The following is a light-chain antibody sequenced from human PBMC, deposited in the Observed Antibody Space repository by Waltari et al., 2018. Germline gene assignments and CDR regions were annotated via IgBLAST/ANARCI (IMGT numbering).Light chain of an antibody. CDR2: GDS. J-gene: IGLJ3*02. Sequence: QSVLTQPPSASGTPGQRVTISCSGSSSNIGSSYVFWYQQVPRTAPKLLIYGDSPRPAGVPDGFSGSKSGTSASLAISGLRSEDEADYYCEAWDDSLSVLVFGGGTKVTVL. V-gene: IGLV1-47*01. CDR1: SSNIGSSY. CDR3: EAWDDSLSVLV.